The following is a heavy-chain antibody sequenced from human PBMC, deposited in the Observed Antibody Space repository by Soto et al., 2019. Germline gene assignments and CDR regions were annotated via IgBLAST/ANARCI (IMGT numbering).Heavy chain of an antibody. V-gene: IGHV5-10-1*01. Sequence: GESLKISCKGSGYSFTSYWIGWVRQMPGKGLEWMGRIYPGDSYTNYSPSFQGHVTISVDKSISTAYLQWSSLKASDTAMYYCARWGLPGVVAMDVWGQGTTVTVS. J-gene: IGHJ6*02. CDR1: GYSFTSYW. D-gene: IGHD2-15*01. CDR2: IYPGDSYT. CDR3: ARWGLPGVVAMDV.